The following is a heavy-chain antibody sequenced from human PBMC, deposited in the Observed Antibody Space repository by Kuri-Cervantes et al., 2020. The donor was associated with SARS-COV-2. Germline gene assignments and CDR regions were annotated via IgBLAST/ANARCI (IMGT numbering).Heavy chain of an antibody. CDR3: AREAYDFWSGYYRRGGRLDY. V-gene: IGHV4-38-2*02. Sequence: GSLRLSCTVSGYSISSGYYWGWIRQPPGKGLEWIGSIYHSGSTYYNPSLKSRVTISVDTSKNQFSLKLSSVTAADTAVYYCAREAYDFWSGYYRRGGRLDYWGQGTLVTVSS. D-gene: IGHD3-3*01. J-gene: IGHJ4*02. CDR2: IYHSGST. CDR1: GYSISSGYY.